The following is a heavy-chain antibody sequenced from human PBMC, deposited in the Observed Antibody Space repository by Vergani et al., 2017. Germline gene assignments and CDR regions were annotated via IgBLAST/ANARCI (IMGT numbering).Heavy chain of an antibody. Sequence: QVQLVQSGAEVKKPGASVKVSCKASGYTFTSYGISWVRQAPGQGLEWMGWISAYNGNTNYAQKLQGRVTMTTDTSTSTAYMELRSLRSDDTAVYYCARDALYCTKGVCSYYFDYWGQGTLVTVSS. CDR2: ISAYNGNT. V-gene: IGHV1-18*01. D-gene: IGHD2-8*01. CDR3: ARDALYCTKGVCSYYFDY. J-gene: IGHJ4*02. CDR1: GYTFTSYG.